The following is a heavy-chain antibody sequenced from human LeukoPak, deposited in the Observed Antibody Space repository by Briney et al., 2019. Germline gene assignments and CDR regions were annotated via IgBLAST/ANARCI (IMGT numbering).Heavy chain of an antibody. CDR1: GGSFSGYY. Sequence: SETLSLTCAVYGGSFSGYYWSWIRQPPGKGLEWIGEINHSGSTNYNPSLKSRVTISVDTSKNQFSPKLSSVTAADTAVYYCAKHYMGSYYNRGLDYWGQGTLVTVSS. J-gene: IGHJ4*02. CDR3: AKHYMGSYYNRGLDY. D-gene: IGHD3-10*01. CDR2: INHSGST. V-gene: IGHV4-34*01.